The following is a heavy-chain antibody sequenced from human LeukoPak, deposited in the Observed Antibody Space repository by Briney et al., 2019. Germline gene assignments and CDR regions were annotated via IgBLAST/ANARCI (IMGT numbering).Heavy chain of an antibody. J-gene: IGHJ4*02. CDR2: IYSGGST. D-gene: IGHD6-19*01. CDR3: ARDFPGIAVAGTRPLDY. V-gene: IGHV3-53*01. CDR1: GFTVSSNY. Sequence: GGSLRLSCAASGFTVSSNYMSWVRQAPGKGLEWVSVIYSGGSTYYADSVKGRFTISRDNSKNTLYLQMNSLRAEDTAVYYCARDFPGIAVAGTRPLDYWGQGTLVTVSS.